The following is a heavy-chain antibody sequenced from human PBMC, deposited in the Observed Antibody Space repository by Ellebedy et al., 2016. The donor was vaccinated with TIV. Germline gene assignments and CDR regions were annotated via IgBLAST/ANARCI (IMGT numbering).Heavy chain of an antibody. CDR2: IYYSGST. CDR1: GGSISSSSYY. CDR3: ARGIVGGSDY. D-gene: IGHD1-26*01. J-gene: IGHJ4*02. Sequence: SETLSLXCTVSGGSISSSSYYWGWIRQPPGKGLEWIGSIYYSGSTYYNPSLKSRVTISVDTSKNQFYLKLSSVTAADTAVYYCARGIVGGSDYWGQGTLVTVSS. V-gene: IGHV4-39*01.